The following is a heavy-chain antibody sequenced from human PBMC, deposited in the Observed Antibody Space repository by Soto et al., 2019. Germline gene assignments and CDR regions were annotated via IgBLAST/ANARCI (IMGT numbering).Heavy chain of an antibody. J-gene: IGHJ4*02. CDR2: VYYSGIT. D-gene: IGHD1-26*01. V-gene: IGHV4-61*08. Sequence: SETLSLTCTVSGDSVSSGDYYWSWIRQPPGKGLEWIGNVYYSGITNYNPSLKSRVTISADTSNNQFSLILTFVTAADTAVYYGARSPRGGAVPRRANWGQGTLVTVS. CDR1: GDSVSSGDYY. CDR3: ARSPRGGAVPRRAN.